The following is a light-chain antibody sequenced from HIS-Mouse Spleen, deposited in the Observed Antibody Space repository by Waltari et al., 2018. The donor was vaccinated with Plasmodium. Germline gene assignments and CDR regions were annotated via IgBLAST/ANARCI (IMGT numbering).Light chain of an antibody. CDR3: YSTDSSGNHRV. CDR1: AFPQKY. CDR2: EDS. V-gene: IGLV3-10*01. Sequence: SYELTQPPPVSVSPGQTARITCSGDAFPQKYYYWYQQKSGQAPVLVIYEDSKRPSGIPERFSGSSSGTMATLTISGAQVEDEADYYCYSTDSSGNHRVFGGGTKLTVL. J-gene: IGLJ3*02.